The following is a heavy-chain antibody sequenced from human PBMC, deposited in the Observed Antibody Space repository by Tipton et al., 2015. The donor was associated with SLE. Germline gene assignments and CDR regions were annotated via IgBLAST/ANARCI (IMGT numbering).Heavy chain of an antibody. J-gene: IGHJ2*01. CDR2: IYSSGTK. V-gene: IGHV4-4*07. D-gene: IGHD4-17*01. CDR1: GGSISYDY. CDR3: ARGSDGEYVRYFDV. Sequence: TLSLTCTVSGGSISYDYWSWIRQSAGEGLEWIGRIYSSGTKDYNPSLKSRISMSIDASTNQVSLRLSSVTAADTAVYYCARGSDGEYVRYFDVWGRGNLVTVSS.